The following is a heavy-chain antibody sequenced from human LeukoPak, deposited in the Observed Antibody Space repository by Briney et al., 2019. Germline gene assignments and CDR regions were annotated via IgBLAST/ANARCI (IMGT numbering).Heavy chain of an antibody. J-gene: IGHJ4*02. V-gene: IGHV1-58*02. D-gene: IGHD4-23*01. CDR1: GFTFTSSA. CDR3: ARLDYGGNDY. CDR2: IVVGSGNT. Sequence: SVKVSCKASGFTFTSSAMQWVRQARGQRLEWIGWIVVGSGNTNYAQKFQGRVTMTRDMSTSTIYMELSSLRSEDTAVYYCARLDYGGNDYWGQGTLVTVSS.